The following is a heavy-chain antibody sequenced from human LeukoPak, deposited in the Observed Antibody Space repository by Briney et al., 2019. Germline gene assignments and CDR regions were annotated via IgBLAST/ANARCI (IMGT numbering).Heavy chain of an antibody. CDR2: IRFDGTKQ. V-gene: IGHV3-33*01. J-gene: IGHJ5*02. CDR1: GFTFSSHG. Sequence: PGRSMRLSCVPASGFTFSSHGMHWVRQAPGKGLEWVAGIRFDGTKQYYRDSAKGRFTVSRDDSKNTLYLQMNSLRDEDTAVYYCARDDAYLRLGAWGQGTLVTVSS. D-gene: IGHD3-16*01. CDR3: ARDDAYLRLGA.